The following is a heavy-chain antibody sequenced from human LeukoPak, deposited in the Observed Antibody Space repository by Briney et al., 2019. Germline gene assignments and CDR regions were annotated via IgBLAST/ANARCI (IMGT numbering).Heavy chain of an antibody. V-gene: IGHV3-30*04. CDR3: ARDRMSATYYYDSSPVDY. CDR2: ISHDGSNK. D-gene: IGHD3-22*01. CDR1: GFTFSSYA. Sequence: GGSLRLSCAASGFTFSSYAMHWVRQAPGKGLEWVALISHDGSNKYYADSVKGRFTISRDNSKNTLYLQMNSLRAEDTAVYYCARDRMSATYYYDSSPVDYWGQGTLVTVSS. J-gene: IGHJ4*02.